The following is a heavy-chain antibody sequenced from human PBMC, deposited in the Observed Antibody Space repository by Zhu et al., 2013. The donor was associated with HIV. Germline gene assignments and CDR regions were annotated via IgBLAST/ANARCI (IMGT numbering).Heavy chain of an antibody. CDR1: GYTFTGYY. J-gene: IGHJ4*02. Sequence: QAQLVQSGAEVKKPGASVKISCKASGYTFTGYYLHWVRQAPGQALEWMGWINSNSGATKYALRFQGRVTLTRDTSINTAYMDVSSLTSDDTAVYYCARRYSGTAHFDYWGQGTLVTVSS. D-gene: IGHD1-26*01. CDR2: INSNSGAT. V-gene: IGHV1-2*02. CDR3: ARRYSGTAHFDY.